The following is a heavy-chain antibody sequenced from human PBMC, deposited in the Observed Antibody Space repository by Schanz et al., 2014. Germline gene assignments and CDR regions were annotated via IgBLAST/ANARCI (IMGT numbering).Heavy chain of an antibody. D-gene: IGHD6-19*01. CDR2: IWYDGSNE. J-gene: IGHJ6*03. CDR3: ARDHQWLARYYMDV. CDR1: GFTFSNHG. Sequence: QVQLVESGGGVVQPGRSLRLSCAASGFTFSNHGMHWVRQSPGKGLEWMALIWYDGSNEYYADSVKGRFTISRDNPKKTLYLQMNSLRAEDTAVYYCARDHQWLARYYMDVWGKGTTVTVSS. V-gene: IGHV3-33*01.